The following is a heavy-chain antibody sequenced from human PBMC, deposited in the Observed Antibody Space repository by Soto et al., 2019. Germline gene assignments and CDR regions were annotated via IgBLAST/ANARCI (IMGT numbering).Heavy chain of an antibody. Sequence: ASVKVSCKASGGTFRSYAISWVRQAPGQGLEWMGGIIPIFGTANYAQKFQGRVTITADESTSTAYMELSSLRSEDTAVYYCARALSIAVAGRDYYYYGMDVWGQGTTVTVSS. D-gene: IGHD6-19*01. V-gene: IGHV1-69*13. CDR3: ARALSIAVAGRDYYYYGMDV. CDR1: GGTFRSYA. J-gene: IGHJ6*02. CDR2: IIPIFGTA.